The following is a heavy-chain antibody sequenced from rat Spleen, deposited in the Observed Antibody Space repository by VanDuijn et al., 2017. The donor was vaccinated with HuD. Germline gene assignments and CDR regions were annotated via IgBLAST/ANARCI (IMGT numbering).Heavy chain of an antibody. CDR1: GFSLTSYN. J-gene: IGHJ2*01. V-gene: IGHV2-32*01. CDR3: VRAGYNFDY. Sequence: QVQLKESGPGLVQPSQTLSLTCTVSGFSLTSYNVHWIRQPPGKGLEWMGAIWTDGNTAYNSLLKSRLSISRDTSKSQVFLKMNSLQTEDTATYYCVRAGYNFDYWGQGVMVTVSS. CDR2: IWTDGNT. D-gene: IGHD1-12*03.